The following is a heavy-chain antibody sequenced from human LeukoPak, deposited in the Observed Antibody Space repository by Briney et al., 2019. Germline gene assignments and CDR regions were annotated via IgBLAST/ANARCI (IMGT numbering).Heavy chain of an antibody. CDR2: IRYDGSNK. CDR1: GFTFSSYG. V-gene: IGHV3-30*02. Sequence: GGSLRLSCAASGFTFSSYGMHWVRQAPGKGLEWVAFIRYDGSNKYYADSVKGRFTISRDNSKNTLYLQMNSLRAEDTAVYYCAREYCSGGSCYGGDAFDIWGQGTMVTVSS. J-gene: IGHJ3*02. D-gene: IGHD2-15*01. CDR3: AREYCSGGSCYGGDAFDI.